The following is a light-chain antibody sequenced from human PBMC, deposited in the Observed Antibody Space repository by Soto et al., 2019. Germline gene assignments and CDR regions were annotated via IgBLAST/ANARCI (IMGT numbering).Light chain of an antibody. CDR3: QQYYSTRT. V-gene: IGKV4-1*01. Sequence: DIVMTQSPDSLAVSLGESATINCKSSQSVLYSYNNKNYLAWYQQKPGQPPKLLIYWASTRESGVPDRFSGSGSGTDFTLTSSSLQAEDVAVYYCQQYYSTRTFGQGPKVEIK. CDR2: WAS. CDR1: QSVLYSYNNKNY. J-gene: IGKJ1*01.